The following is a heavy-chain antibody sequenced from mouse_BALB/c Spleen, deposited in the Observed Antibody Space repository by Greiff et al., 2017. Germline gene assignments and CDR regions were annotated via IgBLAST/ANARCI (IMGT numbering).Heavy chain of an antibody. D-gene: IGHD1-1*01. CDR1: GFTFSSYA. Sequence: EVKLMESGGGLVKPGGSLKLSCAASGFTFSSYAMSWVRQTPEKRLEWVASISSGGSTYYPDSVKGRFTISRDNARNILYLQMSSLRSEDTAMYYCAGGVTTVVAGGNAMDYWGQGTSVTVSS. CDR3: AGGVTTVVAGGNAMDY. CDR2: ISSGGST. V-gene: IGHV5-6-5*01. J-gene: IGHJ4*01.